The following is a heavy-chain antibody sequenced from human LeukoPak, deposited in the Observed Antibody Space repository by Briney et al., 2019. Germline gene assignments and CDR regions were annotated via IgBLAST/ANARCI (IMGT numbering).Heavy chain of an antibody. Sequence: SETLSLTCTVSGGSISSYYWSWIRQPPGKGLEWIGYIYHSGSTNYNPSLKSRVTISVDTSKNQFSLKLSSVTAADTAVYYCARDYRERRLYYYGSGSPYYYMDVWGKGTTVTVSS. J-gene: IGHJ6*03. V-gene: IGHV4-59*01. CDR1: GGSISSYY. CDR2: IYHSGST. D-gene: IGHD3-10*01. CDR3: ARDYRERRLYYYGSGSPYYYMDV.